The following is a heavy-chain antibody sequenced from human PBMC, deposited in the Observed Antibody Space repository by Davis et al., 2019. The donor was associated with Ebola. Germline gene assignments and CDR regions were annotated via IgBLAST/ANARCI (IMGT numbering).Heavy chain of an antibody. J-gene: IGHJ2*01. CDR1: GYTFTNYA. V-gene: IGHV1-3*01. CDR3: ARDLIGDGGVNLDL. D-gene: IGHD3-16*01. Sequence: AASVKVSCKASGYTFTNYAIHWVRQAPGQRLEWMGWINRGDGNTKYSQNFQGRVTITRDTSASTAYMELSSLRSEDTAVYFCARDLIGDGGVNLDLWGRGTLLTVSS. CDR2: INRGDGNT.